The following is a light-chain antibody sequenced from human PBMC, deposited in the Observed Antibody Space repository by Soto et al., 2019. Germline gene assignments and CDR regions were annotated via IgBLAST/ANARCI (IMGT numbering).Light chain of an antibody. V-gene: IGKV3-15*01. Sequence: EINMTQSPATLSVSPRERATLSCRASQSVSSSLAWYQQKPGQPPRLLIYRASTRASAFPARFSGSGSGTEFTLTISSLQSEDSAIYYCLQYNTCPRTFGQGTKVDI. CDR2: RAS. CDR3: LQYNTCPRT. J-gene: IGKJ1*01. CDR1: QSVSSS.